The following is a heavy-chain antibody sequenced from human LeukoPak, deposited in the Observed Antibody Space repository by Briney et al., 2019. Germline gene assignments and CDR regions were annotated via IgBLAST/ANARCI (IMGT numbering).Heavy chain of an antibody. Sequence: PSETLSLTCTVSGGSISSYYWSWIRQPPGKGLEWIGYIYYSGSTNYNPSLKSRVTISVDTSKNQFSLKLSSETAADTAVYYCARDEADNIDPWGQGTLVTVSS. J-gene: IGHJ5*02. D-gene: IGHD1-14*01. CDR2: IYYSGST. V-gene: IGHV4-59*01. CDR3: ARDEADNIDP. CDR1: GGSISSYY.